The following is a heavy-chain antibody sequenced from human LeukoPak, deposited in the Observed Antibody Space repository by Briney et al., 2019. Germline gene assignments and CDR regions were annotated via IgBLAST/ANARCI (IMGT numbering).Heavy chain of an antibody. Sequence: QPGGSLILSCAASGFTFSNYAMSWVRQVPGRGLEWGSTISSRGDSTYDADSVKGRFTISRDNAKNSLYLQMNSLRAEDTAVYYCARYSYGPNRVDPWGRGTLVTVSS. J-gene: IGHJ5*02. CDR3: ARYSYGPNRVDP. CDR1: GFTFSNYA. CDR2: ISSRGDST. D-gene: IGHD5-18*01. V-gene: IGHV3-23*01.